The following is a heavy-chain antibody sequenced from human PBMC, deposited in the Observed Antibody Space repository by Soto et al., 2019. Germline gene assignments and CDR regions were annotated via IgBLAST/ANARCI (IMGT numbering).Heavy chain of an antibody. J-gene: IGHJ5*02. Sequence: ASVKVSCKASGYTFTSYAMHWVRQAPGQRLEWMGWINAGNGNTKYSQKFQGRVTITRDTSASTAYMELSSLRSEDTAVYYCARDRGVLRYYCSSTSCYSGWFNPWGQGTLVTVSS. CDR2: INAGNGNT. CDR1: GYTFTSYA. V-gene: IGHV1-3*01. CDR3: ARDRGVLRYYCSSTSCYSGWFNP. D-gene: IGHD2-2*01.